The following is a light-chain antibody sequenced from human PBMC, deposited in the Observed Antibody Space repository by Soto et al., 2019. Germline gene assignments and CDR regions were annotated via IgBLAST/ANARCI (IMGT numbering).Light chain of an antibody. CDR3: QQRSSWPFT. CDR2: ATS. Sequence: EVVLTQSPGTLSLSPGEGATLSCRARQSIGNYLAWYQQKPGQAPRLLIYATSNRATGIPARFSGSGSGTDFTLTISSLEPDDFAVYYCQQRSSWPFTFCAGTKVAIK. V-gene: IGKV3-11*01. CDR1: QSIGNY. J-gene: IGKJ3*01.